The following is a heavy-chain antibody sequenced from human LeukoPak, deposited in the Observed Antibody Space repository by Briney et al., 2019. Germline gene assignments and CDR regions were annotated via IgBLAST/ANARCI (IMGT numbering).Heavy chain of an antibody. CDR1: GGSISSSSYY. Sequence: SETLSLTCTVSGGSISSSSYYWGWIRQPPGKGLEWIGSIYYSGSTYYNPSLKSRVTISVDTSKNQFSLKLSSVTAADTAVYYCARGRIAAAGTPPPPKYYFDYWGQGTLVTVSS. CDR2: IYYSGST. J-gene: IGHJ4*02. CDR3: ARGRIAAAGTPPPPKYYFDY. D-gene: IGHD6-13*01. V-gene: IGHV4-39*07.